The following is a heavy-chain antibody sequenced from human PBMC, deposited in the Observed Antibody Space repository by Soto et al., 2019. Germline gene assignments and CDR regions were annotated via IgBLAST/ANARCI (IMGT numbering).Heavy chain of an antibody. D-gene: IGHD2-15*01. V-gene: IGHV3-30*03. Sequence: GRSLRLSCAASGFTFRSYGMHWVLQAPGEGLEWVAVISYDGSNKYYADSVKGRFTISRDNSKNTLYLQMNSLRAEDTAVYYCASLYRGAFDYWGPGTLVTVST. CDR3: ASLYRGAFDY. CDR2: ISYDGSNK. J-gene: IGHJ4*02. CDR1: GFTFRSYG.